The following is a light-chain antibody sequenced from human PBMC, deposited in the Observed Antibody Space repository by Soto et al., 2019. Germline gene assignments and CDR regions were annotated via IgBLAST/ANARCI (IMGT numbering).Light chain of an antibody. J-gene: IGKJ4*01. Sequence: EVVLTQSPGTLSLSPGERATLSCRTSQTVSSSFLAWYQQKPGQAPRLLMFDASNRATDIPDRFSGSGSGTDFTLTISSLQPEDFALYYCHQRSNWPPTFGGGTKVDIX. CDR3: HQRSNWPPT. V-gene: IGKV3D-20*02. CDR1: QTVSSSF. CDR2: DAS.